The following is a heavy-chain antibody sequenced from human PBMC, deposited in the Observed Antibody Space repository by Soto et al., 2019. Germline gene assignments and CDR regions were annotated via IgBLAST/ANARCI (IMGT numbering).Heavy chain of an antibody. CDR1: GYTFTSYG. V-gene: IGHV1-18*01. J-gene: IGHJ4*02. CDR3: AREHYPTVTTLFDY. D-gene: IGHD4-17*01. CDR2: ISAYNGGDT. Sequence: GASVKVSCKASGYTFTSYGISWVRQAPGQGLEWMGWISAYNGGDTTYAQKFQGRVTMTRDTSTSTVYMELSSLRSEDTAVYYCAREHYPTVTTLFDYWGQGTLVTVSS.